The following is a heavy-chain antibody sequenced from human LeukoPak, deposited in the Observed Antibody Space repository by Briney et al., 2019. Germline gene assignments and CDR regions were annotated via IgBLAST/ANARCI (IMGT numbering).Heavy chain of an antibody. Sequence: GGSLRLSCAASGFTFDDYAMHWVRQAPGKGLEWVSGISWNSGSIGYADSVKGRFTISRDNAKNSLYLQMNSLRAEDTALYYCAKDPNSGYVRGYYFDYWGQGTLVTVSS. CDR3: AKDPNSGYVRGYYFDY. CDR1: GFTFDDYA. D-gene: IGHD5-12*01. V-gene: IGHV3-9*01. J-gene: IGHJ4*02. CDR2: ISWNSGSI.